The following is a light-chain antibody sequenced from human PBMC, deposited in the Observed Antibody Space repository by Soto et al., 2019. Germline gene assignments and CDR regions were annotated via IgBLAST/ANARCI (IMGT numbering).Light chain of an antibody. Sequence: EIVMTQSPATLSVSPGERATLSCRASQSVSGNLAWYQQKPGQAPRLLIYGASTRATGIPDRFSGSGSGTEFTLTISSLHSEDFAVYYCQQYNNWPPLTFGGGTKVEIK. V-gene: IGKV3-15*01. CDR2: GAS. J-gene: IGKJ4*01. CDR1: QSVSGN. CDR3: QQYNNWPPLT.